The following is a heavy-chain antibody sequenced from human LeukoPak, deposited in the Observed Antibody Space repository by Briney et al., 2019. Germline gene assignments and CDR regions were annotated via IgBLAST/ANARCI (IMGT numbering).Heavy chain of an antibody. D-gene: IGHD2-2*01. CDR1: GYTFTSYG. CDR3: ARGAHITTVVVPAALFDY. CDR2: ISAYNGNT. J-gene: IGHJ4*02. V-gene: IGHV1-18*01. Sequence: ASVKVSCKASGYTFTSYGISWVRQAPGQGLEWMGWISAYNGNTNYAQKLQGRVTMTTDTSTSTAYMELRSLRSDDTAVYYCARGAHITTVVVPAALFDYWGQGTLVTVSS.